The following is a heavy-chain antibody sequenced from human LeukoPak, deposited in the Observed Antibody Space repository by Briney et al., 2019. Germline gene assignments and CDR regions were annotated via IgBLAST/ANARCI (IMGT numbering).Heavy chain of an antibody. J-gene: IGHJ2*01. CDR1: GFTFSNHG. Sequence: GGSLRLSCAASGFTFSNHGMSWVRQTPGKGREGVSSISANSFYTYYADSVKGRFTVSRDNSKTTLYLQMNNMAAEDTAVYFCAKIGVSGSWFFDLWGRGTLLSVSS. CDR3: AKIGVSGSWFFDL. CDR2: ISANSFYT. D-gene: IGHD1-1*01. V-gene: IGHV3-23*01.